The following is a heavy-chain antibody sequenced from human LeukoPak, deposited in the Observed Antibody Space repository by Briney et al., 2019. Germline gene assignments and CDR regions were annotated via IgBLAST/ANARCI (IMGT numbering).Heavy chain of an antibody. CDR3: ARDENGSYFPSDY. V-gene: IGHV3-33*01. J-gene: IGHJ4*02. CDR1: GFIFSNYG. D-gene: IGHD1-26*01. CDR2: MWYDGSNK. Sequence: QTGGSLRLSCAASGFIFSNYGMHWVRQAPGKGLEWVAIMWYDGSNKYYADSVKGRFTISRDNSKNTLYLQINSLRAEDTAVYYCARDENGSYFPSDYWGQGTLVTVSS.